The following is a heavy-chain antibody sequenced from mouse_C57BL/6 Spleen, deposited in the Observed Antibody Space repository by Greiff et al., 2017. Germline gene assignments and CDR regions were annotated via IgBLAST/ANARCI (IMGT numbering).Heavy chain of an antibody. D-gene: IGHD1-1*01. Sequence: EVKLQESGGGLVQPKGSLKLSCAASGFSFNTYAMNWVRQAPGKGLEWVARIRSKSNNYATYYADSVKDRFTISRDDSESMLYLQMNNLKTEDTAMYYCVRQGGDGSSYYFDYWGQGTTLTVSS. CDR1: GFSFNTYA. V-gene: IGHV10-1*01. J-gene: IGHJ2*01. CDR3: VRQGGDGSSYYFDY. CDR2: IRSKSNNYAT.